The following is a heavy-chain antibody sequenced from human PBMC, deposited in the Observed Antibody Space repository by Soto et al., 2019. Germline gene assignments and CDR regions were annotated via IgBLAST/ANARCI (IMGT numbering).Heavy chain of an antibody. CDR1: GYTFTSYD. Sequence: QVQLVQSGAEVKKPGASVKVSCRASGYTFTSYDINWVRQATGQGLEWMGWRNTNSGNTVYAQRFQGSVTMTSNTSINTAYMELSSLRSEDTAVYYCARERNWFDAWGQGTVVTVAS. CDR3: ARERNWFDA. J-gene: IGHJ5*02. CDR2: RNTNSGNT. V-gene: IGHV1-8*01.